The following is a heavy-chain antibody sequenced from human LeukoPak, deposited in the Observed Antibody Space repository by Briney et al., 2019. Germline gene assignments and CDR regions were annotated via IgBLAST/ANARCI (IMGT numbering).Heavy chain of an antibody. J-gene: IGHJ4*02. D-gene: IGHD6-19*01. CDR2: ISAYNAIT. Sequence: ASVKVSCKASGYTFTSYGLSWVRQAPGQGLEWMGWISAYNAITNYAQKVQGRITMTTDTSTSTAYMELRSLRSDDTAVYYCARDSLGGSSGWYEGFDYWGQGTLVTVSS. CDR1: GYTFTSYG. V-gene: IGHV1-18*01. CDR3: ARDSLGGSSGWYEGFDY.